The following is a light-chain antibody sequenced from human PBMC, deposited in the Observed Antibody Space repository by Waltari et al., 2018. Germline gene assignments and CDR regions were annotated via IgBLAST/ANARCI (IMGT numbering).Light chain of an antibody. V-gene: IGKV1-33*01. J-gene: IGKJ3*01. CDR2: RAS. CDR3: QQHDTSPFT. CDR1: QGISNW. Sequence: DIQMTQSLSSLSASVGDRVTITCRASQGISNWLAWYQQRPGKAPKLLIYRASNLETGVPSRFSGGGSGTDFTLTITSLQPEDIATYFCQQHDTSPFTFGPGTKLDIK.